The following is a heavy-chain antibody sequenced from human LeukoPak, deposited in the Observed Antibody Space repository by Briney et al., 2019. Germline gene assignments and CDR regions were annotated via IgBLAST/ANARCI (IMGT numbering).Heavy chain of an antibody. Sequence: PGGSLRLSCAASGFTFSKYWMLWVRQAPGKGLESVSRINTDETVTTYADSVKGRFTVSRDNADNTMFLQMNSVRDEDTAVYYCATKQWLAPPPDSWGQGTPVTVSS. J-gene: IGHJ4*02. CDR1: GFTFSKYW. CDR2: INTDETVT. CDR3: ATKQWLAPPPDS. D-gene: IGHD6-19*01. V-gene: IGHV3-74*01.